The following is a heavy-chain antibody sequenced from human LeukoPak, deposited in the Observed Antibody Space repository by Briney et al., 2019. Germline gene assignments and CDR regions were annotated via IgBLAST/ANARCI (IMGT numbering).Heavy chain of an antibody. D-gene: IGHD3-22*01. CDR1: GCSISSYY. V-gene: IGHV4-59*01. Sequence: PSETLSHTCTVSGCSISSYYWSWIRQPPGKGLEWIGYIYYSGSTNYNPSLKTRVTISVGTSKTQFSLKLSSVTAADTAVYYCARGVPYYYDSSGYYRYYFGYWGQGTLVTVSS. CDR2: IYYSGST. J-gene: IGHJ4*02. CDR3: ARGVPYYYDSSGYYRYYFGY.